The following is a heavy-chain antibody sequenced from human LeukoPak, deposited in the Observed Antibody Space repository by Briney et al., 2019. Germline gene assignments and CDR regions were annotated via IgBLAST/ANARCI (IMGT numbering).Heavy chain of an antibody. CDR1: GFTFSSCS. CDR2: ISSSSSTI. J-gene: IGHJ4*02. V-gene: IGHV3-48*01. Sequence: PGGSLRLSCAASGFTFSSCSMNWVRQAPGKGLGWVSYISSSSSTIYYADSVKGRFTISRDNAKNSLYLQMNSLRAEDTAVYYCARGTNYDFWSGDYFDYWGQGTLVTVSS. CDR3: ARGTNYDFWSGDYFDY. D-gene: IGHD3-3*01.